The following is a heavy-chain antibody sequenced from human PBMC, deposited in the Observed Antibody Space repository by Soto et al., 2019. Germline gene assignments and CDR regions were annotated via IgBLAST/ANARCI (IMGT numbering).Heavy chain of an antibody. CDR1: GGTFSSYA. V-gene: IGHV1-69*01. CDR3: ARGRYSYGYHVNAFDI. Sequence: QVQLVQSGAEVKKPGSSVKASCKASGGTFSSYAISWVRQAPGQGLEWMGGIIPIFGTANYAQKFQGRVTITADESTSTDYMELSSLRSEDTAVYYCARGRYSYGYHVNAFDIWGQGTMVTVSS. CDR2: IIPIFGTA. D-gene: IGHD5-18*01. J-gene: IGHJ3*02.